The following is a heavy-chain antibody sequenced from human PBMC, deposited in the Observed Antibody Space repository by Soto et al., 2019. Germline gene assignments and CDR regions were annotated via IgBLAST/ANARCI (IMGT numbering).Heavy chain of an antibody. CDR3: SADYGETLDY. D-gene: IGHD4-17*01. CDR2: IYYSGST. J-gene: IGHJ4*02. Sequence: ASETLSLTCTVSGGSISSSSYYWGWIRQPPGKGLEWIGSIYYSGSTYYNPSLKSRVTISVDTSKNQFSLKLSSVTAADTAVYYCSADYGETLDYWGQGILVTVSS. V-gene: IGHV4-39*01. CDR1: GGSISSSSYY.